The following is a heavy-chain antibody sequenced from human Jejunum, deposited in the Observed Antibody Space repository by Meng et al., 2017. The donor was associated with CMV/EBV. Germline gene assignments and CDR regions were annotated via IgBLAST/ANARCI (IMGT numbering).Heavy chain of an antibody. CDR3: ARAGVVVTATPHYYGMDV. D-gene: IGHD2-15*01. V-gene: IGHV3-74*01. CDR1: FNNYW. J-gene: IGHJ6*02. Sequence: FNNYWMSWVRQAPGKGLVWVSRINPDGRITNYADSVKGRFTISRDNAKNTLYLQMNSLRGEDTAVYYCARAGVVVTATPHYYGMDVWGQGTAVTVSS. CDR2: INPDGRIT.